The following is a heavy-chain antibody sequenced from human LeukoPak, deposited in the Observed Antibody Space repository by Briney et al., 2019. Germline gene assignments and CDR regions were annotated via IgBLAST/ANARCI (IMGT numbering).Heavy chain of an antibody. CDR1: GGSISSGGYY. CDR3: ARDRVAAAGLYGMDV. D-gene: IGHD6-13*01. CDR2: IYYSGST. Sequence: KPSQTLSLTCTVSGGSISSGGYYWSWIRQHPGKGLEWIGYIYYSGSTYYNPSLKSRVTISVDTSKNQFSLKLSSVTAADTAVYYCARDRVAAAGLYGMDVSGQGTTVTVSS. J-gene: IGHJ6*02. V-gene: IGHV4-31*03.